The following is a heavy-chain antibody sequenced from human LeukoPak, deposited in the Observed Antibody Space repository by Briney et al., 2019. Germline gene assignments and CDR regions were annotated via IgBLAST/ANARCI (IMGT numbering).Heavy chain of an antibody. V-gene: IGHV3-7*01. Sequence: GGSLRLSCAASGFTFYSYWMTWVRQAPGKGLEWVANIKHEGSEEYYVDSVKGRFTISRDNAKNSLYLQMNSLRAEDTAIYYCARLRFLASDYWGQGTLVTVSS. CDR1: GFTFYSYW. D-gene: IGHD3-3*01. J-gene: IGHJ4*02. CDR3: ARLRFLASDY. CDR2: IKHEGSEE.